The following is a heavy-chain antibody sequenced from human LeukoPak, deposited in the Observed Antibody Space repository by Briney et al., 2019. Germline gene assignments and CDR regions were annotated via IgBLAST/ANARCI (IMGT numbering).Heavy chain of an antibody. Sequence: PGGSLRLSCAASGFTFSSYWMSWVRQAPGKGLEWVANIKQDGSEKYYVDSVKGRFTISRDNAKNSLYLQMNSLRAEDTAVYYCVRQLVTYYYYYGMDVWGQGTTVTVSS. CDR1: GFTFSSYW. CDR2: IKQDGSEK. CDR3: VRQLVTYYYYYGMDV. D-gene: IGHD6-13*01. J-gene: IGHJ6*02. V-gene: IGHV3-7*01.